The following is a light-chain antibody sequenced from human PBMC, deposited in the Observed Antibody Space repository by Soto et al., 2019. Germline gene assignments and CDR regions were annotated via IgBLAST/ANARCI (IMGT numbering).Light chain of an antibody. CDR3: QQYNGYWT. CDR2: EAS. CDR1: QSLSGS. J-gene: IGKJ1*01. V-gene: IGKV1-5*03. Sequence: DIQMTQSPSTLSASVGDRVTITCRASQSLSGSLAWYQQKPRKAPKLLIYEASNLKSGVPSRFSDSGSGTEYTLTISSLQPDDSASYYCQQYNGYWTFGQGTRVEIK.